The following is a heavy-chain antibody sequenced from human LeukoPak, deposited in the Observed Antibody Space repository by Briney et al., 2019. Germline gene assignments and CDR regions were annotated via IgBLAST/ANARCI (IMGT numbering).Heavy chain of an antibody. V-gene: IGHV4-4*07. Sequence: KASETLSLSCTVSGGSISSYYWSWIRQPAGKGLECIGLIYSSGSTNYNPSLKSRVTISVDTSKNQFSLKLSSVIAADTAVYYCARLWFGDLYADDAFDIWGQGTMVTVSS. CDR3: ARLWFGDLYADDAFDI. CDR2: IYSSGST. D-gene: IGHD3-10*01. CDR1: GGSISSYY. J-gene: IGHJ3*02.